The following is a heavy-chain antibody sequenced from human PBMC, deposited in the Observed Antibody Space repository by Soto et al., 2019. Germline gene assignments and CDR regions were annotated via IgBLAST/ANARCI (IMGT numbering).Heavy chain of an antibody. CDR1: GDTLTRYY. CDR2: INCNSGDT. CDR3: GRGGGSSFFDY. J-gene: IGHJ4*02. V-gene: IGHV1-2*06. Sequence: QVQLEQSGAEVKEPGASVRVSCKLSGDTLTRYYIHWVRQAPGQGLEWMGRINCNSGDTKYAQSFQGRVTMTRDTSINTAYMELSRLRSDDTAVYYCGRGGGSSFFDYWGQGILVTVSS. D-gene: IGHD2-2*01.